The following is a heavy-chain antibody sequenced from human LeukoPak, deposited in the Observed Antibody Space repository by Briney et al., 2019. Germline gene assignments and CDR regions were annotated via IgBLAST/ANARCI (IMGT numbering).Heavy chain of an antibody. V-gene: IGHV1-18*01. D-gene: IGHD3-9*01. Sequence: ASVKVSCKASGYPFTTYGIDWVRQAPGQGLEWMGWISTYNGDTNYAQKFQGRVTMTTDTSTNTAYIELRSLTSDDTAAYYCAREWWGYDVLTGDNWFDPWGQGTLVIVSS. CDR1: GYPFTTYG. J-gene: IGHJ5*02. CDR3: AREWWGYDVLTGDNWFDP. CDR2: ISTYNGDT.